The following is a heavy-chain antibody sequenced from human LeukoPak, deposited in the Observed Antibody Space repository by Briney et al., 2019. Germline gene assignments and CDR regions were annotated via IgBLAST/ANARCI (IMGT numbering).Heavy chain of an antibody. CDR2: ISAYNGNT. J-gene: IGHJ6*02. V-gene: IGHV1-18*01. CDR1: GYTFTSYG. Sequence: ASVKVSCKASGYTFTSYGISWVRQAPGQGLEWMGSISAYNGNTNYAQKLQGRVTMTTDTSTSTAYMELRSLRSDDTAVYYCASGRIYYYYYGMDVWGQGTTVTVSS. CDR3: ASGRIYYYYYGMDV.